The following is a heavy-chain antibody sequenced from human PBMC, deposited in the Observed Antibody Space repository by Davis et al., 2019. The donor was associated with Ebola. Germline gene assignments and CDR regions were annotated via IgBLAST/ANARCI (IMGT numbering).Heavy chain of an antibody. J-gene: IGHJ4*02. CDR3: ARDVGTDYYDSSGYYFRSVREFDY. V-gene: IGHV3-33*05. CDR2: ISYDGSNK. Sequence: GESLKISCAASGFTFSSYGMHWVRQAPGKGLEWVAVISYDGSNKYYADSVKGRFTISRDNAKNSLYLQMNSLRDEDTAVYYCARDVGTDYYDSSGYYFRSVREFDYWGQGTLVTVSS. CDR1: GFTFSSYG. D-gene: IGHD3-22*01.